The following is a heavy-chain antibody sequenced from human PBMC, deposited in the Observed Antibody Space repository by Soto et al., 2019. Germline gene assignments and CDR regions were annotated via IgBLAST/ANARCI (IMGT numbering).Heavy chain of an antibody. Sequence: EVQLVESGGGLVQPGRSLRLSCAASGFTFDDYAMHWVRQAPGKGLEWVSGISWNSGSIGYADSVKGRFTIARDHAKNSLYLQMNSLRAEDTALYYCAKYSSSWWGFDYWGQGTLATVSS. CDR1: GFTFDDYA. CDR3: AKYSSSWWGFDY. D-gene: IGHD6-13*01. J-gene: IGHJ4*02. CDR2: ISWNSGSI. V-gene: IGHV3-9*01.